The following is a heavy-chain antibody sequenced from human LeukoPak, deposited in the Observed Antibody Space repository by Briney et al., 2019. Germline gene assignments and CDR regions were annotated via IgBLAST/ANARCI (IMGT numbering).Heavy chain of an antibody. J-gene: IGHJ4*02. V-gene: IGHV3-48*01. CDR1: GFTFTDYA. D-gene: IGHD3-3*01. CDR3: ARGRPVLRFLEWVQTDY. CDR2: ISRSSDTI. Sequence: GGSLRLSCAVSGFTFTDYAMNWFRQAPGKGLEWLSYISRSSDTIYYADSVKGRFTISRDNAKSSLFLQMNTLRAEDTAVYYCARGRPVLRFLEWVQTDYWGQGTLVTVSS.